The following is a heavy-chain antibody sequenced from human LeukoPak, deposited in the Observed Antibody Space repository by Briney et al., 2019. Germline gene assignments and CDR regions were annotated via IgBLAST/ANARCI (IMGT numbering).Heavy chain of an antibody. CDR1: GFTFSSYA. D-gene: IGHD1-26*01. Sequence: AGGSLRLSCAASGFTFSSYAMSWVRQAPGKGLEWVSAISGSGSSTYYADSVKGRFTISRDNSKNTLYLQMNSLRAEDTAVYYCAKTGVLVGATSGYWGQGTLVTVSS. CDR3: AKTGVLVGATSGY. J-gene: IGHJ4*02. CDR2: ISGSGSST. V-gene: IGHV3-23*01.